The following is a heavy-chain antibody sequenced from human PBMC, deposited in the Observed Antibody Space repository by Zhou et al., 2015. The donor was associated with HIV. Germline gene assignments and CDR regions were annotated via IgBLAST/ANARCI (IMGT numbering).Heavy chain of an antibody. J-gene: IGHJ4*02. CDR2: IIPIFGTA. CDR1: GGTFSSYA. D-gene: IGHD3-16*02. V-gene: IGHV1-69*01. CDR3: ARRGWVMDYVWGSYRLDY. Sequence: QVQLVQSGAEVKKPGSSVKVSCKASGGTFSSYAISWVRQAPGQGLEWMGGIIPIFGTANYAQKFQGRVTITADESTSTAYMELSSLRSEDTAVYYCARRGWVMDYVWGSYRLDYWGQGTLVTVSS.